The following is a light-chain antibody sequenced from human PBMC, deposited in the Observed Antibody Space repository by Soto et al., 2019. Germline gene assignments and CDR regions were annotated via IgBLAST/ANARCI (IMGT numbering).Light chain of an antibody. Sequence: IQMSLSPATVSASVGDRVTITCRASQSIGRFLAWYQHHPGKAPKLLIYDASTLESGVPSRFSGTGSGTEFTFSITSLQPEDIGTYYCHPCYMGWPFGQRTK. V-gene: IGKV1-5*01. CDR2: DAS. CDR1: QSIGRF. CDR3: HPCYMGWP. J-gene: IGKJ1*01.